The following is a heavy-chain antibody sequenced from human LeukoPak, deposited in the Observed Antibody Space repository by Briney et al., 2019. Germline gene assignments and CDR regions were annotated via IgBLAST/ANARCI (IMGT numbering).Heavy chain of an antibody. CDR1: GGSLSSSSSY. V-gene: IGHV4-39*07. Sequence: PSETLSLTCTVSGGSLSSSSSYWGWLRQPPRKGLDWSGSTYESGSTYYNPYLKSRVTISVETSKNQFSLKLSSVTAADTSVYYCARGVVIPYYFDYWCQGPLVTVSS. CDR2: TYESGST. CDR3: ARGVVIPYYFDY. J-gene: IGHJ4*02. D-gene: IGHD3-3*01.